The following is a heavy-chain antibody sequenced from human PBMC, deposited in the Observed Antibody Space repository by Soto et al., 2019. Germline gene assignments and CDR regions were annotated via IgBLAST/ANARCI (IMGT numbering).Heavy chain of an antibody. J-gene: IGHJ4*02. D-gene: IGHD4-4*01. V-gene: IGHV1-3*01. CDR2: INAGNGNT. CDR1: GYTFTSYA. Sequence: ASVKVSCKASGYTFTSYAMHWVRQAPGQRLEWMGWINAGNGNTKYSQKFQGRVTITRDTSASTAYMELSSLSSEDTAVYYCARFGYSNYVTAFDYWGQGTLVTVSS. CDR3: ARFGYSNYVTAFDY.